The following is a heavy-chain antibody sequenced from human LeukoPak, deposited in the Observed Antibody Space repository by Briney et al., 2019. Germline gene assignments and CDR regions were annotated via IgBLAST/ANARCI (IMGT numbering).Heavy chain of an antibody. V-gene: IGHV4-39*07. D-gene: IGHD3-3*01. CDR1: GGSISSSSYY. CDR3: ARGEERKGYYDFWSGYNWFDP. CDR2: IYYSGST. J-gene: IGHJ5*02. Sequence: SETLSLTCTVSGGSISSSSYYWGWVRQPPGKGLEWIGSIYYSGSTYYNPSLKSRVTISVDTSKNQFSLKLSSVTAADTAVYYCARGEERKGYYDFWSGYNWFDPWGQGTLVTVSS.